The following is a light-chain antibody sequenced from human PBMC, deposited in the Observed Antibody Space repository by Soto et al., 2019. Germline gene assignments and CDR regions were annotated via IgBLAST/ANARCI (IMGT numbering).Light chain of an antibody. Sequence: ILLTQSPATLSLSPGERATLSCRASQSISRYLAWYQKKPGQAPRLLIYDASNRATGIPARFSGSGSGTDFTLTVSSLEPEDFAVYYCPQRSNWPWTFGQGTKVDNK. CDR3: PQRSNWPWT. J-gene: IGKJ1*01. CDR2: DAS. CDR1: QSISRY. V-gene: IGKV3-11*01.